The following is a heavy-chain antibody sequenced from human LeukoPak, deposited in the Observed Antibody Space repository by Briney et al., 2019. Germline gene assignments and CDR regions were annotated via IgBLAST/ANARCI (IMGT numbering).Heavy chain of an antibody. D-gene: IGHD2-15*01. J-gene: IGHJ4*02. CDR3: AAACTGGSCYSAY. V-gene: IGHV3-49*04. Sequence: GGSLRLSCAASGFNFADSFLTWVRLAPGKGLEWVGFIRRKANGGTTECAASVKGRVIISRDDSKSIAYLQMDSLKTEDTAVYYCAAACTGGSCYSAYWGQGTLVTVSS. CDR1: GFNFADSF. CDR2: IRRKANGGTT.